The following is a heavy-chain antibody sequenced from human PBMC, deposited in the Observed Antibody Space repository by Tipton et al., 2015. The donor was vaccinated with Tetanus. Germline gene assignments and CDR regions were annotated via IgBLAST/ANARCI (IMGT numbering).Heavy chain of an antibody. CDR2: IYYSGST. Sequence: TLSLTCTVSGGSISSGAYYWSWIRQHPGKGLEWIGYIYYSGSTFYNPSLKSRVTISVDTSKNQFSLKLSSVIAADTAVYYCARTQPIGWYFDLWGRGTLLTVSS. V-gene: IGHV4-31*03. D-gene: IGHD1-1*01. CDR1: GGSISSGAYY. CDR3: ARTQPIGWYFDL. J-gene: IGHJ2*01.